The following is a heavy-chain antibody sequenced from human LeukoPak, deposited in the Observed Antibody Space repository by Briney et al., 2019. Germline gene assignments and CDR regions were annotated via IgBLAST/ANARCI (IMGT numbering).Heavy chain of an antibody. J-gene: IGHJ3*02. CDR3: ARGGYGDFWYAFDI. CDR1: GGSISSNNW. V-gene: IGHV4-4*02. Sequence: SETLSLTCAVSGGSISSNNWWGWVRQPPGKGLEWIGEINHSGSTNYNPSLKSRVTISVDTSKNQFSLKLSSVTAADTAVYYCARGGYGDFWYAFDIWGQGTMVTVSS. D-gene: IGHD3/OR15-3a*01. CDR2: INHSGST.